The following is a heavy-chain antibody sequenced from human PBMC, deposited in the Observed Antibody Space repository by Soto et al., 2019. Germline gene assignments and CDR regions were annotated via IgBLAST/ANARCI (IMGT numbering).Heavy chain of an antibody. CDR3: ARDLFILRYDIYTHWFDP. D-gene: IGHD3-9*01. Sequence: SETLSLTCAAYGWSFSGYYWSWIRLPPGKGLEWIGEINHSGSTNYNPSLKSRVTISVDTSKNQFSLKLSSVTAADTAVYYFARDLFILRYDIYTHWFDPWGQGTLVTVSS. CDR2: INHSGST. CDR1: GWSFSGYY. J-gene: IGHJ5*02. V-gene: IGHV4-34*01.